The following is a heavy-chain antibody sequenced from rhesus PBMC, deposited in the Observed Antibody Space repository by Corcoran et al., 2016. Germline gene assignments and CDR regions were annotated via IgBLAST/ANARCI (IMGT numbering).Heavy chain of an antibody. CDR1: GYIFTSYV. V-gene: IGHV1-70*01. D-gene: IGHD4-23*01. CDR3: AADRNTYIDY. CDR2: IHPGYGST. Sequence: QEQLVQSGAEVKKPGASVKVSCKASGYIFTSYVISWLRQAPGQGFELMGGIHPGYGSTSDAQKFQGRVTITADMSTSTVYMELSSLRSEDMAVYYCAADRNTYIDYWGQGVLVTVSS. J-gene: IGHJ4*01.